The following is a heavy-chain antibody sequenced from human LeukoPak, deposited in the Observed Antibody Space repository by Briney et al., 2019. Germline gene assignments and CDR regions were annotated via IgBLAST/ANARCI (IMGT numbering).Heavy chain of an antibody. CDR2: ISYDGSNK. CDR3: ARDPTTVTYYFDY. J-gene: IGHJ4*02. CDR1: AFTFSSYA. D-gene: IGHD4-17*01. Sequence: PGGSLRLSCAASAFTFSSYAMHWVRQAPGKGLEWVAVISYDGSNKYYADSVKGRFTISRDNSKNTLYLQMNSLRAEDTAVYYCARDPTTVTYYFDYWGQGTLVTVSS. V-gene: IGHV3-30*04.